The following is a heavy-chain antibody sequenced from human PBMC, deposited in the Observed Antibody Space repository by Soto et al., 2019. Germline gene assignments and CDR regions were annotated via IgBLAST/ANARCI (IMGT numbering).Heavy chain of an antibody. CDR1: GGSVSSGSYC. Sequence: QVQLQESGPGLAKPSETRSLTCSVSGGSVSSGSYCWSWIRQSSGKDLEWIGNIFHSGTTNYSPSLKSRVTMSIHTSTNHFSLKLTALTAADTAVYYCARIHITGPVDSWGQGHLVSVSS. CDR3: ARIHITGPVDS. CDR2: IFHSGTT. J-gene: IGHJ4*02. D-gene: IGHD5-18*01. V-gene: IGHV4-61*01.